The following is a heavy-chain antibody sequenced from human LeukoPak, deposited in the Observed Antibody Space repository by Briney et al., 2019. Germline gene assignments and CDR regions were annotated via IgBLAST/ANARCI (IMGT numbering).Heavy chain of an antibody. V-gene: IGHV4-30-2*01. CDR1: GGSISSGGYS. J-gene: IGHJ4*02. CDR3: ARATSDTITIFGVVITPFYFDY. Sequence: SETLSLTCAVPGGSISSGGYSWSWTRQPPGKGLEWIGYIYHSGSTYYNPSLKSRVTISVDRSKNQFSLKLSSVTAADTAVYYCARATSDTITIFGVVITPFYFDYWGQGTLVTVSS. D-gene: IGHD3-3*01. CDR2: IYHSGST.